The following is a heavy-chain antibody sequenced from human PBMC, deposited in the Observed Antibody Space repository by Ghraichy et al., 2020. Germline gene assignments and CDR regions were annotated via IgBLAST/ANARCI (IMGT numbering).Heavy chain of an antibody. CDR2: ISYDGSDK. J-gene: IGHJ4*02. D-gene: IGHD2-15*01. CDR1: GFTFSSYG. CDR3: AKKTESSSWHSPIDY. Sequence: GGSLRLSCAASGFTFSSYGMHWVRQAPGKGLEWVAVISYDGSDKDYADSVKGRFTISRDNSRNTLFLQMNSLRAEDTAFYYCAKKTESSSWHSPIDYWGQGTLVTVSS. V-gene: IGHV3-30*18.